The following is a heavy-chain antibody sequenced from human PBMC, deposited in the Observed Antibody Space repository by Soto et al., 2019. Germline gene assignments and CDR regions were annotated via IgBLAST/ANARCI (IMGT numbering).Heavy chain of an antibody. J-gene: IGHJ4*02. CDR1: VGSFSVYY. D-gene: IGHD5-18*01. CDR2: INHSGST. Sequence: SETLSLTCAAHVGSFSVYYWSWIGQPPGKGLEWIGEINHSGSTNYNPSLKSRVTISVDTSKNQFSLKLSSVTAADTAVYYCARRRGYSYRRDLDYWGQGTMVTVSS. CDR3: ARRRGYSYRRDLDY. V-gene: IGHV4-34*01.